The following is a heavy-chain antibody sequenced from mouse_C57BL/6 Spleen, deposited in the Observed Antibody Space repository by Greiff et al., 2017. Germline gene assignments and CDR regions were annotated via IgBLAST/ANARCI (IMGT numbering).Heavy chain of an antibody. CDR1: GYAFSSSW. J-gene: IGHJ4*01. Sequence: VQLQQSGPELVKPGASVKISCKASGYAFSSSWMNWVKQRPGKGLEWIGRIYPGDGDTNYNGKFKGKATLTADKSSSTAYMQLSSLTSEDSAVYFCARGDGYGYAMDYWGQGTSVTVSS. CDR2: IYPGDGDT. CDR3: ARGDGYGYAMDY. D-gene: IGHD2-3*01. V-gene: IGHV1-82*01.